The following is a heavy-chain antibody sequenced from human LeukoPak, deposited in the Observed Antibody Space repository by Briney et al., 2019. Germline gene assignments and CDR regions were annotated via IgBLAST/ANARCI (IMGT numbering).Heavy chain of an antibody. CDR3: ARSNGNSDFWGDYYQIDYFFDF. CDR1: GGSFSGSY. D-gene: IGHD3-3*01. Sequence: SETLSLTCAVYGGSFSGSYWTWIRQPPGKGLEWIGEINHSGNTNYNPSLKSRVTMSVDTSKNQFSLNLSSVTAADTAVYYCARSNGNSDFWGDYYQIDYFFDFWGQGTLVTVSS. CDR2: INHSGNT. J-gene: IGHJ4*02. V-gene: IGHV4-34*01.